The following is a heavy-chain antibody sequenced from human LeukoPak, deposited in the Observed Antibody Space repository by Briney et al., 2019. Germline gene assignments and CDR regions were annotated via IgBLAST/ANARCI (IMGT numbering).Heavy chain of an antibody. CDR3: AGQITGTTSGTFDY. CDR2: ISSSSSYI. J-gene: IGHJ4*02. V-gene: IGHV3-21*01. D-gene: IGHD1-7*01. Sequence: GGSLRLSCEASGFTFSSYSMTWVPQAPGKGLEWVSSISSSSSYIYYADSVKGRFTISRDNAKNSLYLQMNSLRAEDTAVYYCAGQITGTTSGTFDYWGQGTLVTVSS. CDR1: GFTFSSYS.